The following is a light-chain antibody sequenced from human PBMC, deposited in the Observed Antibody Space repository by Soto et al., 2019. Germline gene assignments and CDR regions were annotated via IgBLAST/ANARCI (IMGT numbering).Light chain of an antibody. J-gene: IGLJ3*02. Sequence: QSVLTQPASVSGSPGQAITISCTGTSRDVGGNNYVSWYQHHPGKAPKLMIYEVSNRPSGVSNRFSGSKSGNTASLTISGLQAEDEADYYCSSYTGTSVVFGGGTKLTV. CDR3: SSYTGTSVV. V-gene: IGLV2-14*01. CDR2: EVS. CDR1: SRDVGGNNY.